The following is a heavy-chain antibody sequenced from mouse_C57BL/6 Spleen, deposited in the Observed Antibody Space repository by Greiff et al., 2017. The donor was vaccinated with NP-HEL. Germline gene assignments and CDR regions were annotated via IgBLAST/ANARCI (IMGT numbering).Heavy chain of an antibody. Sequence: EVKLVESGAELVKPGASVKLSCTASGFNIKDYYMHWVKQRTEQGLEWIGRIDPEDGETKYAPKFQGKATITADTSSNTAYLQLSSLTSEDTAVYYCASGSGLAWFAYWGQGTLVTVSA. J-gene: IGHJ3*01. CDR3: ASGSGLAWFAY. CDR1: GFNIKDYY. D-gene: IGHD3-2*02. CDR2: IDPEDGET. V-gene: IGHV14-2*01.